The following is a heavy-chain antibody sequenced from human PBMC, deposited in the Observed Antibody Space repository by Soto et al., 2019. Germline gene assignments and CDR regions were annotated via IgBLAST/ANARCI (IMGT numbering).Heavy chain of an antibody. CDR2: IYYSGST. J-gene: IGHJ6*02. V-gene: IGHV4-59*04. D-gene: IGHD6-13*01. Sequence: SETLSLTCTVSGGSISSYYLSWLRHPPGKGLDWIGCIYYSGSTYYNPSLKSRVTISVDTSKYQFSLKLSSVTAADTAVYYCARHGILSSSWYAYYYYGMDVWGQGTTVTVSS. CDR1: GGSISSYY. CDR3: ARHGILSSSWYAYYYYGMDV.